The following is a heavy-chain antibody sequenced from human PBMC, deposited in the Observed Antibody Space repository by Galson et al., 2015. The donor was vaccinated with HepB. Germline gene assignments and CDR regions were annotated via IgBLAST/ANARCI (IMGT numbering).Heavy chain of an antibody. J-gene: IGHJ3*02. V-gene: IGHV3-30*18. CDR2: ISYDGSNK. Sequence: CAASGFTFSSYGMHWVRQAPGKGLEWVAVISYDGSNKYYADSVKGRFTISRDNSKNTLYLQMNSLRAEDTAVYYCAKGDSGYAFGAFDIWGQGTMVTVSS. CDR1: GFTFSSYG. D-gene: IGHD3-22*01. CDR3: AKGDSGYAFGAFDI.